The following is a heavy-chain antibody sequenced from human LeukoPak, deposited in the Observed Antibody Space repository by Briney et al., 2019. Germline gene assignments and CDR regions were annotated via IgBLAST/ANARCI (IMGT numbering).Heavy chain of an antibody. Sequence: ASVKVSCKASGYTFTTHYMHWVRQAPGQGLEWMGIINPSDGGTTYAQKFQGRVTMTRDTFTSTICMELSSLRFEDTAVYYCARASSNEIDYWGQGTLVTVSS. J-gene: IGHJ4*02. CDR2: INPSDGGT. D-gene: IGHD4-11*01. V-gene: IGHV1-46*01. CDR3: ARASSNEIDY. CDR1: GYTFTTHY.